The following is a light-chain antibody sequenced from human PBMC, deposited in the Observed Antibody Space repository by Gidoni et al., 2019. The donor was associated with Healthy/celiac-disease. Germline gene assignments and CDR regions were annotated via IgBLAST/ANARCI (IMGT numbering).Light chain of an antibody. Sequence: DIVMTRSTLSLPVTPGEPASISCRSSQSLLHSNGYNYLDWYLQKPGQSPQLLIYLGSNRASGVPDRFSGSGSGTDFTLKISRVEAEDVGVYYCMQALQTPPYTFGQGTKLEIK. CDR3: MQALQTPPYT. CDR2: LGS. V-gene: IGKV2-28*01. J-gene: IGKJ2*01. CDR1: QSLLHSNGYNY.